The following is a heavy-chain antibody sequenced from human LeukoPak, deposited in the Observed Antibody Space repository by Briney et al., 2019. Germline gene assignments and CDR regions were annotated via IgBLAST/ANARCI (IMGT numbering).Heavy chain of an antibody. D-gene: IGHD3-10*01. CDR3: ARVDYYGSGDY. CDR2: INPNSGST. CDR1: GYTFTGYY. V-gene: IGHV1-2*02. J-gene: IGHJ4*02. Sequence: ASVKVSCKASGYTFTGYYMHWVRQAPGQGLEWMGWINPNSGSTNYAQKFQGRVTMTRDTSISTAYMELNRLRSDDTAVYYCARVDYYGSGDYWGQGTLVTVSS.